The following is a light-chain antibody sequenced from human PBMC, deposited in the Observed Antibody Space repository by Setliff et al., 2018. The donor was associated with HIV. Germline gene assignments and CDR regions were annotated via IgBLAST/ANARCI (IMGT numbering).Light chain of an antibody. J-gene: IGLJ1*01. CDR2: DVS. CDR3: SSYTSSSTYV. Sequence: QSALTRPASVSGSPGQSTTISCTGTSGDVGTYNYVSWYQQHPGKAPKLIIYDVSKRPSGVSNRFSGSKSGNTASLTISGLQAEDEADYYCSSYTSSSTYVFGTGTKVTVL. CDR1: SGDVGTYNY. V-gene: IGLV2-14*03.